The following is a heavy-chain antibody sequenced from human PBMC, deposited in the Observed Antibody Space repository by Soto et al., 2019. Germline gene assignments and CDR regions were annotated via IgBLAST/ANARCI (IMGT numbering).Heavy chain of an antibody. Sequence: ASVKVSCKASGYTFASYGISWVRQAPGQGLEWMGWISAYNGNTNYAQKLQGRVTMTTDTSTSTAYMELRSLRSDDTAVYYCARDSGPRITMIVVVQPPSFWGQGTLVTVSS. J-gene: IGHJ4*02. CDR3: ARDSGPRITMIVVVQPPSF. V-gene: IGHV1-18*01. D-gene: IGHD3-22*01. CDR1: GYTFASYG. CDR2: ISAYNGNT.